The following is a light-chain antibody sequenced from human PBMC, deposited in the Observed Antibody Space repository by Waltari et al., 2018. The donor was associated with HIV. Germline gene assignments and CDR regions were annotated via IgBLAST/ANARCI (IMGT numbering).Light chain of an antibody. CDR1: QSVSSN. CDR2: GAS. CDR3: QQYNNWPPT. J-gene: IGKJ2*01. V-gene: IGKV3-15*01. Sequence: EIVMTQSPATLSVSPGERATLSCRASQSVSSNLAWYQQQPGQAPRLLIYGASTRSTGIPARFSGSGSGTGFTLTISSLQSEDLAVDYCQQYNNWPPTFGQGTKLEIK.